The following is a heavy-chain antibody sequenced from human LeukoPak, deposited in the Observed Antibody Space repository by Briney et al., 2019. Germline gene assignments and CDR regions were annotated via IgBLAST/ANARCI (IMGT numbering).Heavy chain of an antibody. CDR2: IYYSGTT. CDR3: ASAVVWLAFDN. J-gene: IGHJ4*02. CDR1: GGSISNNY. Sequence: PSETLSLTCAVSGGSISNNYWSWIRQPPGKGLEWIGNIYYSGTTNYSPSLKSRVTISVDTSKNQFSLKLSSVTAADTAVYHCASAVVWLAFDNWGQGTLVTVSS. D-gene: IGHD4-23*01. V-gene: IGHV4-59*08.